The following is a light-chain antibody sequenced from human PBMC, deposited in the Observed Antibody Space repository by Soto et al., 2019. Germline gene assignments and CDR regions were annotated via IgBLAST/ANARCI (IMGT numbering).Light chain of an antibody. J-gene: IGLJ3*02. V-gene: IGLV1-40*01. CDR3: QSYDSSLCGSWV. CDR2: GNS. Sequence: QSVLTQPPSVSGAPGQRVTISCTGSSSNIGAGYDVHWYQQLPGTAPKLLIYGNSNRPSGVPDRFSGSKSGTSASLAITGLQAEDEADYYCQSYDSSLCGSWVFGGGTKVTVL. CDR1: SSNIGAGYD.